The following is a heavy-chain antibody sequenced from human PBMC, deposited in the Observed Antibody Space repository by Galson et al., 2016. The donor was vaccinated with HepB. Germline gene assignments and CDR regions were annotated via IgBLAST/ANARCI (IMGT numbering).Heavy chain of an antibody. CDR1: GFTFSSYS. D-gene: IGHD4-17*01. J-gene: IGHJ4*02. V-gene: IGHV3-74*01. Sequence: SLRLSCAASGFTFSSYSMRWVRQSPGKGLEWVAGISRGGSSTCYGDSVKGRFTISRDNAKNTLSLQMNSLRGDDTAVYYCARDDNGYFYFDYWGQGTLVTVSS. CDR3: ARDDNGYFYFDY. CDR2: ISRGGSST.